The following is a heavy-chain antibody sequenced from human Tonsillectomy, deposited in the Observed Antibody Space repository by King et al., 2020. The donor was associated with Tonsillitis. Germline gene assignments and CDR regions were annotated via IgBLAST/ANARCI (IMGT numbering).Heavy chain of an antibody. V-gene: IGHV3-30*18. J-gene: IGHJ6*03. CDR3: AKDQDVIFDYMDV. D-gene: IGHD3/OR15-3a*01. CDR1: GFIFSRYG. CDR2: ISPDGSKK. Sequence: VQLVESGGGVVQPGRSLRLSCAASGFIFSRYGMHWVRQAPGKGLEWVAVISPDGSKKYYGDSVKGRFTIARDNSKNTLYLQMNSLKAEDTAVYYCAKDQDVIFDYMDVWGNGTTVTVSS.